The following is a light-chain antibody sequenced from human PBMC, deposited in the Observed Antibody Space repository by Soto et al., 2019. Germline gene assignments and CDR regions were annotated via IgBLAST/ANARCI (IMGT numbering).Light chain of an antibody. Sequence: EIVLTQSPGTLSLSPGERATLSCRASQSVSSSYLAWYQQKPGQAPRLLIYGASSRATGIPDGFSGSGSGTDFTLTISRLEPEDFAVYYCQQCDDSPFTFGPGTKVDIK. CDR2: GAS. CDR1: QSVSSSY. J-gene: IGKJ3*01. CDR3: QQCDDSPFT. V-gene: IGKV3-20*01.